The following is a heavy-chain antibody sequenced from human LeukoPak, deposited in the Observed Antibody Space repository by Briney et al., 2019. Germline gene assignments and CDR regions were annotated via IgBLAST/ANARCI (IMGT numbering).Heavy chain of an antibody. CDR3: ARSAVGTTTPLSY. Sequence: PGESLRLSCAASGFTFTSYTMNWVRQAPGKGLEWVSLISSGSRFIYYADSVKGRFTISRDNAKNILYLQMNSLRVEDTAIYFCARSAVGTTTPLSYWGQGALVTVSS. CDR2: ISSGSRFI. J-gene: IGHJ4*02. CDR1: GFTFTSYT. V-gene: IGHV3-21*06. D-gene: IGHD1-26*01.